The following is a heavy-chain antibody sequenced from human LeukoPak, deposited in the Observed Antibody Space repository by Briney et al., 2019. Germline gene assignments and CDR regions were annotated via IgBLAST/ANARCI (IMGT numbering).Heavy chain of an antibody. CDR3: AGGGTTGTTRRRYNWFDP. D-gene: IGHD1-1*01. Sequence: SETLSLTCAVYGGSFSGYYWSWIRQPPGKGLEWIGEINHSGSTNYNPSLKSRVTISVDTSKNQFSLKLSSVTAADTAVYYCAGGGTTGTTRRRYNWFDPWGQGTLVTVSS. J-gene: IGHJ5*02. V-gene: IGHV4-34*01. CDR1: GGSFSGYY. CDR2: INHSGST.